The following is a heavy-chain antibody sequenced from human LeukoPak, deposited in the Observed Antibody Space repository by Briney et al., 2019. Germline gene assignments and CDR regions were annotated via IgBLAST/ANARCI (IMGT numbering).Heavy chain of an antibody. J-gene: IGHJ4*02. V-gene: IGHV3-74*01. D-gene: IGHD3-16*01. CDR3: ARDAGWGRLDS. Sequence: QPGGSLRLSCAASGLTISDSWIHWVRQAPGKGLMWVSRLASDESNKIYADSVKGRFTISRDNAKNTLYLQMNSLRVEDTGIYYCARDAGWGRLDSWGQGVLVTVSS. CDR1: GLTISDSW. CDR2: LASDESNK.